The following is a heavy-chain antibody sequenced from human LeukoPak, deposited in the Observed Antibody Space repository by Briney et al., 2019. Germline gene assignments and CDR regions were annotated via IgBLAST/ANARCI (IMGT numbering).Heavy chain of an antibody. Sequence: PGRSLRLSCAASGFTFDDYAMHWVRQAPGKGLEWVSGISWNSGSIGYADSVKGRFTISRDNAKNSLYLQMNSLRAEDTAVYYCAKDFSAWGQGTLVTVSS. D-gene: IGHD2-2*01. CDR1: GFTFDDYA. CDR3: AKDFSA. V-gene: IGHV3-9*01. J-gene: IGHJ4*02. CDR2: ISWNSGSI.